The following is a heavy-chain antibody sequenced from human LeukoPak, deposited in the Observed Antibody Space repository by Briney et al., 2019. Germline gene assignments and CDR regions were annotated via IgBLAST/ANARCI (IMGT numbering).Heavy chain of an antibody. Sequence: SETLSLTCNVSGGSISSYDWSWIRQPPGKGLEWIGYIYYSGGTNYNPSLKSRVTISVDTSKNQFCLKLSSVTAADTAVYYCARQDWSPNWFDPWGQGTLVTVSS. CDR1: GGSISSYD. V-gene: IGHV4-59*08. CDR2: IYYSGGT. CDR3: ARQDWSPNWFDP. J-gene: IGHJ5*02. D-gene: IGHD3-3*01.